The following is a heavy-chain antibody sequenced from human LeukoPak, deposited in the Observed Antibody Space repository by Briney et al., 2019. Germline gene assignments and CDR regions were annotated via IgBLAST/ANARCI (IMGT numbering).Heavy chain of an antibody. CDR3: AKSSYYDSSGYYREYYFDY. J-gene: IGHJ4*02. Sequence: GGSLRLSCAASGFTFSSYAMSWVSQAPGKGLEWVSSVSGSGGSTYYADSVKGRFTISRDNSKSTLFLQMNSLRAEDTAVYYCAKSSYYDSSGYYREYYFDYWGQGTLVTVSS. V-gene: IGHV3-23*01. D-gene: IGHD3-22*01. CDR2: VSGSGGST. CDR1: GFTFSSYA.